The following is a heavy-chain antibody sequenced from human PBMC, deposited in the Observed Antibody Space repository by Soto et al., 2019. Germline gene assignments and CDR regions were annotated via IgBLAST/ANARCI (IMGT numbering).Heavy chain of an antibody. CDR1: GFTFSRYW. CDR2: INSDGSST. V-gene: IGHV3-74*01. J-gene: IGHJ4*02. Sequence: EVQLVESGGGLVQPVGSLRLSCAASGFTFSRYWMHWVRQAPGKGLVWVSRINSDGSSTFSADSVKGRFTISRDNAKNTLYLQMNSLRAEDTSVYYCAREGVGYSYGNFDYWGQGTLVTVSS. D-gene: IGHD5-18*01. CDR3: AREGVGYSYGNFDY.